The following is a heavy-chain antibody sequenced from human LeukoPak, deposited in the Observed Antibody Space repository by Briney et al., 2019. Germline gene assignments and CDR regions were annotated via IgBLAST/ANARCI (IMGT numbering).Heavy chain of an antibody. CDR2: IYPGDSDT. V-gene: IGHV5-51*01. D-gene: IGHD6-19*01. J-gene: IGHJ6*02. CDR1: GYSFTSYW. CDR3: ARRVAVAGKDYYGMDV. Sequence: GESLKISCKGSGYSFTSYWIGWVRPMPGKGLEWMGIIYPGDSDTRYSPSFQGQVTISADKSISTAYLQWSSLKASDTAMYYCARRVAVAGKDYYGMDVWGQGTTVTVSS.